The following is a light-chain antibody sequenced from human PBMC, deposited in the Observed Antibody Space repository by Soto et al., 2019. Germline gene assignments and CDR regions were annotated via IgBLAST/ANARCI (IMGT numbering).Light chain of an antibody. J-gene: IGKJ2*01. CDR3: MQALQSPRYT. CDR1: QSLLHSNGYNY. V-gene: IGKV2-28*01. Sequence: DIVMTQSPLSLPVTPGEPASISCRSSQSLLHSNGYNYLDWYLQKPGQSPQLLIDLGSNRASGVPDRFSGSGSGTDFTLTISRVEAEDVGVYYCMQALQSPRYTFGQGTKVEIK. CDR2: LGS.